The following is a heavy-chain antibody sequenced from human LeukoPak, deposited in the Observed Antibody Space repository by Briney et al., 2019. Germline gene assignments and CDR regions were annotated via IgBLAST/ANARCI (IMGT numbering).Heavy chain of an antibody. V-gene: IGHV4-31*03. D-gene: IGHD3-10*01. Sequence: SETLSLTCTVSGDSISNGGYYRTWIRQHPGKGLEWIGYIYYSGSTYYNPSLKSRVTMSVDTSKNQFSLKLSSVTAADTAVYYCARVTRGVITFDYWGQGTLVTVSS. CDR3: ARVTRGVITFDY. CDR1: GDSISNGGYY. J-gene: IGHJ4*02. CDR2: IYYSGST.